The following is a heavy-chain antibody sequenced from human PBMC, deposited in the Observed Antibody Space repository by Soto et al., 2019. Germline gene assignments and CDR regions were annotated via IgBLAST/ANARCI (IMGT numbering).Heavy chain of an antibody. CDR2: ISYDGSNK. Sequence: LRLSCAASGFTFSSYAMHWVRQAPGKGLEWVAVISYDGSNKYYADSVKGRFTISRDNSKNTLYLQMNSLRAEDTAVYYCARALGVATGGFVDYWGQGTLVTVSS. V-gene: IGHV3-30-3*01. CDR1: GFTFSSYA. CDR3: ARALGVATGGFVDY. J-gene: IGHJ4*02. D-gene: IGHD3-3*01.